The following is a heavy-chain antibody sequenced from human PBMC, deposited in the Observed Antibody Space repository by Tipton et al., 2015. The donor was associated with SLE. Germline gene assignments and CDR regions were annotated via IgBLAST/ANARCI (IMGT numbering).Heavy chain of an antibody. D-gene: IGHD6-13*01. Sequence: SLRLSCAASGFTFSSYGFHWVRQAPGKGLEWVALISYDASHKYYADSVKGRFTISRDNSKSTLYLQMNSLRAEDTAVYYCARDLGIALYGMDVWGQGTTVTVSS. J-gene: IGHJ6*02. CDR3: ARDLGIALYGMDV. V-gene: IGHV3-30*04. CDR1: GFTFSSYG. CDR2: ISYDASHK.